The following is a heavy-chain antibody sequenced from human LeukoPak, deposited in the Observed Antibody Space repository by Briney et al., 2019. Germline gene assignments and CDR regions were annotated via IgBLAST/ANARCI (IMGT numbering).Heavy chain of an antibody. V-gene: IGHV3-23*01. CDR3: AKGGGYSGYDDDDYYFDY. CDR2: VSERGDTT. CDR1: GFTFSTYA. Sequence: GGSLRLSCVASGFTFSTYAMGWVRQVPGKGLEWVSSVSERGDTTYYADSVKGRFTSSRDNSKNTLYLQMNSLRAEDTAVYYCAKGGGYSGYDDDDYYFDYWGQGTLVTVSS. D-gene: IGHD5-12*01. J-gene: IGHJ4*02.